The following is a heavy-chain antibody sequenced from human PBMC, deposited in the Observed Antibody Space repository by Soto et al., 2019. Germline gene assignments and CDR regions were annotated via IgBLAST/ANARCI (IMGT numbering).Heavy chain of an antibody. CDR1: GYTFTSYG. V-gene: IGHV1-18*01. J-gene: IGHJ6*02. D-gene: IGHD2-2*01. CDR2: ICAYNGNT. CDR3: ARECSSTSCYDYYYYGMDV. Sequence: ASVKVSCKASGYTFTSYGISWVRQAPGQGLEWMGWICAYNGNTNYAQKLQGRVTMTTDTSTSTAYMELRSLRSDDTAVYYCARECSSTSCYDYYYYGMDVWGQGTTVTVSS.